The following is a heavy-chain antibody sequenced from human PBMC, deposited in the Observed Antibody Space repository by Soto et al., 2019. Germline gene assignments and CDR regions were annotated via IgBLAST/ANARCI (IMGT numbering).Heavy chain of an antibody. CDR3: AHGSLTPDY. V-gene: IGHV3-23*01. Sequence: GSLRLSCAASGFTFATYGMSCVRQAPGKGLEWVSGISGSGGSTYYADSVKGRFTISRDNSKNTLYLQMNSLRSEDTAIYYCAHGSLTPDYWGQGTLVTVSS. CDR2: ISGSGGST. CDR1: GFTFATYG. J-gene: IGHJ4*02.